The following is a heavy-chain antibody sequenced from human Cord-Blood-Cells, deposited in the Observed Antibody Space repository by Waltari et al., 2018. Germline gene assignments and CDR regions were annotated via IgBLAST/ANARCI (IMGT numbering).Heavy chain of an antibody. CDR1: Y. J-gene: IGHJ4*02. V-gene: IGHV4-39*01. D-gene: IGHD2-15*01. CDR3: ARSVGRDVVVVAAFDY. Sequence: YWGWIRQPPGKGLEWIGSIYYSGSTYYNPSLKSRVTISVDTSKNQFSLKLSSVTAADTAVYYCARSVGRDVVVVAAFDYLGQGTLVTVSS. CDR2: IYYSGST.